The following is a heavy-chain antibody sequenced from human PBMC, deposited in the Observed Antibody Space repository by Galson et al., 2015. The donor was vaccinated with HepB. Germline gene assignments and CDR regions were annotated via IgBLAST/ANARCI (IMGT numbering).Heavy chain of an antibody. D-gene: IGHD3-22*01. CDR2: INPSGSNT. CDR3: ARDYYDTSGYQSHTFDY. J-gene: IGHJ4*02. V-gene: IGHV1-46*01. CDR1: GYTFTGYY. Sequence: SVKVSCKASGYTFTGYYMHWVRQAPGQGLEWMGIINPSGSNTAYAQKFQGRVTMTRDTSTSTVYMEVSSLRSEDTAVYYCARDYYDTSGYQSHTFDYWGQGTLVTVSS.